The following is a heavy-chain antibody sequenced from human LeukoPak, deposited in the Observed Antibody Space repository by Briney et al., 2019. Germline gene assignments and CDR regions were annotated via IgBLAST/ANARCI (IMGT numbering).Heavy chain of an antibody. CDR3: AHGNSSSWYTPLGY. CDR1: GFTFSSYA. Sequence: GGSLRLSCAASGFTFSSYAMSWVRQAPGKGLEWVSAISGSGGSTYYADSVKGRFTISRDNSKNTLYLQMNSLRAEDTAVYYCAHGNSSSWYTPLGYWGQGTLVTVSS. CDR2: ISGSGGST. D-gene: IGHD6-13*01. V-gene: IGHV3-23*01. J-gene: IGHJ4*02.